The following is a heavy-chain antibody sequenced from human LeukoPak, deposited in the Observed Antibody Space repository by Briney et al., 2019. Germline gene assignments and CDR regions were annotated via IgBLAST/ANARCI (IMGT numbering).Heavy chain of an antibody. CDR1: GGSISGDY. J-gene: IGHJ4*02. D-gene: IGHD5-18*01. CDR2: ISYSGST. Sequence: SETLSLTCTVSGGSISGDYWSWIRQPPGKGLEWIGYISYSGSTNYNPSLKSRVTISVGTSKNQFSLKLTSVTAADTAMYYCARRSRVMKLLDYWGQGILVTVSS. CDR3: ARRSRVMKLLDY. V-gene: IGHV4-59*01.